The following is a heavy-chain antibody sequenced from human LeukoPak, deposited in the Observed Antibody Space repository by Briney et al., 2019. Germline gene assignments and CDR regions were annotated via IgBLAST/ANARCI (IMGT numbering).Heavy chain of an antibody. V-gene: IGHV3-30*04. D-gene: IGHD2-2*01. J-gene: IGHJ4*02. CDR3: ARDLYCSSTSCYDY. CDR2: ISYDGSNK. Sequence: GGSLRLSCAASGFTFGSYAMHWVRQAPGKGLEWVAVISYDGSNKYYADSVKGRFTISRDNSKNTLYLQMNSLRAEDTAVYYCARDLYCSSTSCYDYWGQGTLVTVSS. CDR1: GFTFGSYA.